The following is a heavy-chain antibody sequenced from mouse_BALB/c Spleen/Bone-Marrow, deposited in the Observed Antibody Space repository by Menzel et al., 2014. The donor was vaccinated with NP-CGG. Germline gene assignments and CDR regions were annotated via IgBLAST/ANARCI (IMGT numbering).Heavy chain of an antibody. D-gene: IGHD4-1*01. J-gene: IGHJ1*01. CDR2: ISTYYGNT. Sequence: QVQLQQSGPELVRPGVSVKISCKGSGYTFTDYPMHWVKQSHAKSLEWIGVISTYYGNTNYNQKFKGKATMTVDKSSSTAYMELARLTSEDSAIYYCARKRLTGTSYWYFDVWGAGTTVTVSS. CDR3: ARKRLTGTSYWYFDV. V-gene: IGHV1-67*01. CDR1: GYTFTDYP.